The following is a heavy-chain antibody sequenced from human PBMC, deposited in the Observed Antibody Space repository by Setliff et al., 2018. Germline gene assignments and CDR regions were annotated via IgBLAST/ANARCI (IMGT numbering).Heavy chain of an antibody. CDR1: GFTVSAND. V-gene: IGHV3-53*01. J-gene: IGHJ5*02. Sequence: LRLSCAASGFTVSANDMSWVRQAPGKGLEWISLLYDDGSKFYADSVKGRFTISRDSSKNMLYLQMDSLRPEDSAVYYCARDLEVAVASGHCFDPWGQGTLVTVSS. CDR3: ARDLEVAVASGHCFDP. D-gene: IGHD6-19*01. CDR2: LYDDGSK.